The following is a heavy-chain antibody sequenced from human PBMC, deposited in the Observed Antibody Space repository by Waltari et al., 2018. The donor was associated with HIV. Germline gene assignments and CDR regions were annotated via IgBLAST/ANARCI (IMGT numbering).Heavy chain of an antibody. CDR1: GGSFSGYY. Sequence: QVQLQQWGAGLLKPSETLSLTCAVYGGSFSGYYWSWIRQPPGKGLEWIGEINHSGSTNYNPSLKSRVTISVDTSKNQFSLKLSSVTAADTAVYYCARRGKSEITEEAFDIWGQGTMVTVSS. V-gene: IGHV4-34*01. D-gene: IGHD3-16*01. CDR3: ARRGKSEITEEAFDI. J-gene: IGHJ3*02. CDR2: INHSGST.